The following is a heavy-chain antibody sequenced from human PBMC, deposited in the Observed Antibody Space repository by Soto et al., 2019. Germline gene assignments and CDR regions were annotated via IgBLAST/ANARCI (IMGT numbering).Heavy chain of an antibody. CDR2: IYWDDDR. CDR1: GFSLRTSGVG. Sequence: QITLKESGPTLVKPTQPLTVTCTFSGFSLRTSGVGVGWIRQPPGKALEWLAFIYWDDDRRYSPSLKSRLTITRDTSKSQVVLTLTNVDPLDTGTYYCAHLYLNYYYYMDVWGKGTTVTVSS. V-gene: IGHV2-5*02. CDR3: AHLYLNYYYYMDV. J-gene: IGHJ6*03. D-gene: IGHD2-2*02.